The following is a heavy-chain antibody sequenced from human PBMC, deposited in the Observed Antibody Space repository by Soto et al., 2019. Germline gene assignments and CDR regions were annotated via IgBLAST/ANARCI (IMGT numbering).Heavy chain of an antibody. V-gene: IGHV3-48*03. Sequence: GGSLRLSCAASGFTFSSYEMNWVRQAPGKGLEWVSYISSSGSTIYYADSVKGRFTISRDNAKNSLYLQMNSLRAEDTAVYYCAGIDSSGYYYYYGMDVWGQGTTVTVSS. D-gene: IGHD3-22*01. CDR1: GFTFSSYE. CDR2: ISSSGSTI. CDR3: AGIDSSGYYYYYGMDV. J-gene: IGHJ6*02.